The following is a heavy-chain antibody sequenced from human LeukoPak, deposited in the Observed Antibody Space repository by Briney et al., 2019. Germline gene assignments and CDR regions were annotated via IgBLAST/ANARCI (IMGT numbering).Heavy chain of an antibody. Sequence: GGSLRLSCAAAGFTLSDYEINWVRQAPGKGLEWVAYSSTSGRTIWYADSVKGRFTFSRDSAKNSLYLQMNSLRTEDTAVYYCARGDGYSPFDYWGQGTLVTVSS. D-gene: IGHD5-24*01. CDR3: ARGDGYSPFDY. CDR1: GFTLSDYE. J-gene: IGHJ4*02. V-gene: IGHV3-48*03. CDR2: SSTSGRTI.